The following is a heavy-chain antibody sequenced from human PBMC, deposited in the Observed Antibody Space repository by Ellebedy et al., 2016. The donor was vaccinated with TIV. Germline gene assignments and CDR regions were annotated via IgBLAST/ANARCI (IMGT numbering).Heavy chain of an antibody. CDR3: ARSDYGGILRFDP. Sequence: GESLKISCAASGFTFSSYGMHWVRQAPGKGLEWVAVIWYDGSNKYYADSVKGRFTISRDNSKNTLYLQMNSLRAEDTAVYYCARSDYGGILRFDPWGQGTLVTVSS. V-gene: IGHV3-33*08. J-gene: IGHJ5*02. CDR2: IWYDGSNK. D-gene: IGHD4-23*01. CDR1: GFTFSSYG.